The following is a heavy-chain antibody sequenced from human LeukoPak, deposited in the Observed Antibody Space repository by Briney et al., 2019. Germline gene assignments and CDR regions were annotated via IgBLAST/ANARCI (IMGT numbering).Heavy chain of an antibody. Sequence: GGSLRLSCAASGFTVSSNYMSWVRQAPGKGLEWVSVIYSGGSTYYADSVKGRFTISRDNSKNTLYLQMNSLRAEDTAVYYCAKKVGVTSSFDYWGQGTLVTVSS. CDR3: AKKVGVTSSFDY. D-gene: IGHD1-1*01. CDR2: IYSGGST. J-gene: IGHJ4*02. CDR1: GFTVSSNY. V-gene: IGHV3-53*01.